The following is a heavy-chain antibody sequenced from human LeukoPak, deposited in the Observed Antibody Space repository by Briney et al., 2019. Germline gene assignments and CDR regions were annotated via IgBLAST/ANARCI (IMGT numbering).Heavy chain of an antibody. CDR3: ARWGDGDYYSDY. CDR1: GGSISSYY. D-gene: IGHD4-17*01. V-gene: IGHV4-59*12. J-gene: IGHJ4*02. Sequence: PSETLSLTCTVSGGSISSYYGSWIRQPPGKGLEWIGYIYYSGSTNYSPSLKSRVTISVDTSKNQFSLKLSSVTAADTAVYYCARWGDGDYYSDYWGQGTLVTVSS. CDR2: IYYSGST.